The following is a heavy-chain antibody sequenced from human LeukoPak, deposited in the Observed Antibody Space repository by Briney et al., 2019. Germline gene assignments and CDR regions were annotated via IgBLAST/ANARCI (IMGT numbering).Heavy chain of an antibody. Sequence: SCKASGYIFTSYYIHWVRQAPGKGLEWVAVISYDGSNKYYADSVKGRFTISRDNSKNTLYLQMNSLRAEDTAVYYCARGDSSTWYVKYWGQGTLVSVSS. J-gene: IGHJ4*02. V-gene: IGHV3-30*03. CDR1: GYIFTSYY. CDR3: ARGDSSTWYVKY. CDR2: ISYDGSNK. D-gene: IGHD6-13*01.